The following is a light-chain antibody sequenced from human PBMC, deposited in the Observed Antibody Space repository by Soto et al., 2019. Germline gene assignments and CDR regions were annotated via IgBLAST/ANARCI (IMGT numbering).Light chain of an antibody. CDR3: CSYSGSYTWG. J-gene: IGLJ2*01. Sequence: QSALTQPRSVSGSPGQSVTISCTGTSSDVGGYNYVSWYQQYPGTAPELMISDVSKRPSGVPDRFSASKSGNTAALAISGLQADDEADSYCCSYSGSYTWGFGGGTKLTVL. V-gene: IGLV2-11*01. CDR2: DVS. CDR1: SSDVGGYNY.